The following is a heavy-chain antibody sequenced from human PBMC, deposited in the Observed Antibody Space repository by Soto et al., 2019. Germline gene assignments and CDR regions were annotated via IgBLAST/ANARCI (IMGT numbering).Heavy chain of an antibody. CDR3: ARVSGSYYYGMDV. D-gene: IGHD1-26*01. CDR2: IHYNGNT. V-gene: IGHV4-59*12. J-gene: IGHJ6*02. CDR1: GYSISSYS. Sequence: PSETLSLTCTVSGYSISSYSWSWIRQPPGKGLEWIGNIHYNGNTKYSPSLKSRVTMSVDTSKNHFSLKLSSVTAADTAVYYCARVSGSYYYGMDVWGQGTTVTVSS.